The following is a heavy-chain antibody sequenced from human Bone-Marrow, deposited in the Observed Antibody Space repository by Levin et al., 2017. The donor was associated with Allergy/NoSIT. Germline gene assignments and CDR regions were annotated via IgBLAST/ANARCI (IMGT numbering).Heavy chain of an antibody. CDR2: ISYDGRNK. J-gene: IGHJ4*02. CDR3: ARPYYTDSSGYYSIVN. V-gene: IGHV3-30-3*01. CDR1: GMSFSSYA. Sequence: SCVVSGMSFSSYAMHWVRQAPGKGLEWVAVISYDGRNKFYAGSVEGRFSISRDDSKSTLFLEMNSLRPEDTAVYYCARPYYTDSSGYYSIVNWGQGTLVTVSS. D-gene: IGHD3-22*01.